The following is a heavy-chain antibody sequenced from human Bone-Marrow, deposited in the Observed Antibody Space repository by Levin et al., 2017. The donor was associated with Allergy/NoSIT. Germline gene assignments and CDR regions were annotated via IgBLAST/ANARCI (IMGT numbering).Heavy chain of an antibody. CDR1: GFTVSNNY. CDR3: TGGPSGVRS. V-gene: IGHV3-53*01. D-gene: IGHD3-16*01. Sequence: SCAASGFTVSNNYMSWVRQAPGKGLEWVSLIYSRGGTNYADSVKGRFTISRDSSKNTLYLQMNSLRAEDTAGYYCTGGPSGVRSWGQGTLVTVSS. CDR2: IYSRGGT. J-gene: IGHJ4*02.